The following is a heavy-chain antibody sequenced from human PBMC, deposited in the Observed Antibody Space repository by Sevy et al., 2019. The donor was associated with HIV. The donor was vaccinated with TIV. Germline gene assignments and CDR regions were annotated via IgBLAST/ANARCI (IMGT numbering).Heavy chain of an antibody. Sequence: GGSLRLSCAASGFTFSNYAMNWVRQAPGKGLEWVSGISGSGGSGDKTNYEDSGKGRSTISSDDSKNSLYLKLNSLRAEDTARYYCARKYVSSGYFDYWGQGTLVTVSS. CDR3: ARKYVSSGYFDY. J-gene: IGHJ4*02. CDR1: GFTFSNYA. D-gene: IGHD3-22*01. CDR2: ISGSGGSGDKT. V-gene: IGHV3-23*01.